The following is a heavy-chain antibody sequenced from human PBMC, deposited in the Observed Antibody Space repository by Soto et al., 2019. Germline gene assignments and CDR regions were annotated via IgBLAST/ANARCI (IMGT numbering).Heavy chain of an antibody. CDR3: ASGRARDYYYYGMDV. Sequence: SETLSLTCAVYGGSFSGHYWSWIRQPPGKGLEWIGEINHSGSTNYNPSLKSRVTISVDTSKNQFSLKLSSVTAADTAVYYCASGRARDYYYYGMDVWGQGTTVTVSS. CDR2: INHSGST. J-gene: IGHJ6*02. CDR1: GGSFSGHY. V-gene: IGHV4-34*01.